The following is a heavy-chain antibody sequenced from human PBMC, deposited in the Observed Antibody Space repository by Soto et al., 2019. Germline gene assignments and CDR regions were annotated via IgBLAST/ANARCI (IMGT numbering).Heavy chain of an antibody. V-gene: IGHV3-64*01. CDR3: ARGGGYYFDY. Sequence: EVQLVESGGGLVQPGGSLRLSCAASGFTFSSYAMHWVRQAPGKGLEYVSAISSNGGSTYYANSVKGRFTISRDNSKNTLYLQMGSLIAEDMAVYYCARGGGYYFDYWGQGTLVTVSS. CDR2: ISSNGGST. D-gene: IGHD3-22*01. CDR1: GFTFSSYA. J-gene: IGHJ4*02.